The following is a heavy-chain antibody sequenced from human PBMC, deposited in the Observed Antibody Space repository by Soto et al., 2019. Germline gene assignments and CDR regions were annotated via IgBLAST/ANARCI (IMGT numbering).Heavy chain of an antibody. CDR3: ARGLYTPLARFGYYYYMDV. D-gene: IGHD3-10*01. J-gene: IGHJ6*03. Sequence: QVQLVQSGAEVKKPGSSVKVSCKASGGTFSSYTISWVRQAPGQGLEWMGRIIPILGIANYAQKFQGRVTITADKSTSTAYMELSSLRSEDTAVYYCARGLYTPLARFGYYYYMDVWGKGTTVTVSS. V-gene: IGHV1-69*02. CDR2: IIPILGIA. CDR1: GGTFSSYT.